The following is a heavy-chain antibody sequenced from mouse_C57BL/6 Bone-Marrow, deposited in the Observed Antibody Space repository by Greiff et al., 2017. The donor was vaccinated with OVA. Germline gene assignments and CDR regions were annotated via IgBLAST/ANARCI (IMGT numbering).Heavy chain of an antibody. V-gene: IGHV1-82*01. CDR2: IYPGDGDT. CDR3: AREDDYDWYFDV. J-gene: IGHJ1*03. D-gene: IGHD2-4*01. Sequence: QVQLKQSGPELVKPGASVKISCKASGYAFSSSWMNWVKQRPGKGLEWIGRIYPGDGDTNYNGKLKGKATLTADKSSSTAYMQLSSLTSEDSAVYFCAREDDYDWYFDVWGTGTTVTVSS. CDR1: GYAFSSSW.